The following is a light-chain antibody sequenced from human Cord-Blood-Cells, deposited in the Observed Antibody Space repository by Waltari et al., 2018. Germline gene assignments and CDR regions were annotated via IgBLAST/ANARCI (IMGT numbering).Light chain of an antibody. Sequence: NFMLTQPHSVSESPGKTVTISCTRSSGSIASNYVQWYQQRPGSSPTTVIYEDNHRPSGGPDRFSGTIDSSSNSGSRTISELKPEEEADYYCQSYDSNVVFGGGTKLTVL. CDR2: EDN. V-gene: IGLV6-57*01. CDR1: SGSIASNY. J-gene: IGLJ2*01. CDR3: QSYDSNVV.